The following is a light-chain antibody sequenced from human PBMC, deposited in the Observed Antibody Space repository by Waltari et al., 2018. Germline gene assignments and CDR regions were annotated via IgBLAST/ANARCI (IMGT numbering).Light chain of an antibody. J-gene: IGKJ5*01. Sequence: FVLTQSADFQSMTRNEKVTIHCRPTQSVGNSLHWYQQKPDQSPKLLIKYASQSFPGVPSRFSGSGSGTDFTLTIKSLEVEDAATYYCQQRSSLPITFGQGTRLEIK. CDR1: QSVGNS. V-gene: IGKV6-21*01. CDR3: QQRSSLPIT. CDR2: YAS.